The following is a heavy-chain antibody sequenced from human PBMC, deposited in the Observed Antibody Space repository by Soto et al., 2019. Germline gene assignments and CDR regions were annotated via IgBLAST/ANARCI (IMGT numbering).Heavy chain of an antibody. Sequence: SETLSLTCTVSGGSISSGDYYWSWIRQPPGKGLEWIGYIYYSGSTYYNPCLKSRVTISVDTSKNQFSLKLSSVTAADTAVYYCARGFSLQRQNWFDPWGQGTLVTVSS. CDR1: GGSISSGDYY. D-gene: IGHD1-1*01. CDR2: IYYSGST. V-gene: IGHV4-30-4*01. J-gene: IGHJ5*02. CDR3: ARGFSLQRQNWFDP.